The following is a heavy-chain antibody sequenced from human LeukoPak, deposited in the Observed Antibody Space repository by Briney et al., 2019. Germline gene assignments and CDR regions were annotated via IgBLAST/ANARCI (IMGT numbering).Heavy chain of an antibody. V-gene: IGHV1-2*02. CDR3: ARHTTIFGVAIIDI. CDR1: GYTFTDHY. CDR2: MHPNSGGT. J-gene: IGHJ3*02. D-gene: IGHD3-3*01. Sequence: GASVKVSCKASGYTFTDHYMRWLRQAPGQGLEWMGWMHPNSGGTNYAQKFQGRVIMTRDTSISTAYMDLSSLRSDDTAVYYCARHTTIFGVAIIDIWGQGTMVTVSS.